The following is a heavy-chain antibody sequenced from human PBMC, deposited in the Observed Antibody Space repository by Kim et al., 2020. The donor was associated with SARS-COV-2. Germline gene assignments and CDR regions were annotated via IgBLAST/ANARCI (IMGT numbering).Heavy chain of an antibody. V-gene: IGHV1-69*13. J-gene: IGHJ4*02. CDR1: GGTFSSYA. D-gene: IGHD3-9*01. Sequence: SVKVSCKASGGTFSSYAISWVRQAPGQGLEWMGGIIPIFGTANYAQKFQGRVTITADESTSTAYMELSSLRSEDTAVYYCASRLASYDILTGYHSYYFDYWGQGTLVTVSS. CDR2: IIPIFGTA. CDR3: ASRLASYDILTGYHSYYFDY.